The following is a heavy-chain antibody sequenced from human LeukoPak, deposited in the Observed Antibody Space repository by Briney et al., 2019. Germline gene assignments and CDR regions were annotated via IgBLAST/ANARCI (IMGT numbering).Heavy chain of an antibody. D-gene: IGHD6-6*01. CDR1: GFTFKTYA. V-gene: IGHV3-23*01. Sequence: GGSLRLSCVASGFTFKTYAMNWVRQAPGRSLEWISALSGDGGTTYYANSVRGRFTISRDNVKNTLYMQMSSLRVEDTAVYYCAIIVSSSQIDYWGQGTLVTVSS. CDR3: AIIVSSSQIDY. J-gene: IGHJ4*02. CDR2: LSGDGGTT.